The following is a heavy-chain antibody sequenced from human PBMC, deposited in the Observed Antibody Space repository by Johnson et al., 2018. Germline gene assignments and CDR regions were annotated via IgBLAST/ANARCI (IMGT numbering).Heavy chain of an antibody. Sequence: QVQLQQWGAGLLKPSETLSLTCAVYGGSFSGYYWSWIRQPPGKGLEWIGEINHSGSTNYNPSLKSRVTRSVDTSKNQFSLKLSSVTAADTAVYYCARGISTSYYYYMDGWGKGTTVTVSS. CDR3: ARGISTSYYYYMDG. CDR1: GGSFSGYY. J-gene: IGHJ6*03. CDR2: INHSGST. D-gene: IGHD2-2*01. V-gene: IGHV4-34*01.